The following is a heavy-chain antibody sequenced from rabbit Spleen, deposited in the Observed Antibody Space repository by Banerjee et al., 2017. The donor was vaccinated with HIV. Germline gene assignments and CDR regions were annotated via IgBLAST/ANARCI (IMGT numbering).Heavy chain of an antibody. CDR1: GFSFSVDYY. CDR3: AKTHSNSNGYQHFNL. CDR2: IYVGVGGAT. D-gene: IGHD6-1*01. J-gene: IGHJ4*01. V-gene: IGHV1S40*01. Sequence: QSLEESGGGLVKPGASLTLTCTASGFSFSVDYYMCWVRQAPGKGLEWIACIYVGVGGATYYASWAKGRFTISKTSSTTVTLQMTSLTAADTATYFCAKTHSNSNGYQHFNLWGQGTLVTVS.